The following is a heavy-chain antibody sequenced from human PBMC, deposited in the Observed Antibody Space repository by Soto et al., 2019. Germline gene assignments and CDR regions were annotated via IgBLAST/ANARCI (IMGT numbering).Heavy chain of an antibody. CDR2: VNPSGGHT. CDR1: GDTFTDYY. CDR3: ARGGHVVVVTAALDY. D-gene: IGHD2-21*02. J-gene: IGHJ4*02. Sequence: QVQLVQSGAEVKKPGASVKVFCKASGDTFTDYYIHWVRQAPGQGLEWMGTVNPSGGHTTYAQHFLGRMTMTRDTSTSTLYMELTSLTSEDTAVYYCARGGHVVVVTAALDYWGQGPLVTVSS. V-gene: IGHV1-46*01.